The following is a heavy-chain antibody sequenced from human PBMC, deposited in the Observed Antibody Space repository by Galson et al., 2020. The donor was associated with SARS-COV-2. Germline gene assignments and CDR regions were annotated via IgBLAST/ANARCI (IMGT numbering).Heavy chain of an antibody. V-gene: IGHV4-34*01. CDR3: ARAPAFPDLLLLKVYRLSDLSAKWFDP. CDR1: GGSFNDYY. D-gene: IGHD2-15*01. J-gene: IGHJ5*02. Sequence: SQTLSLTSAVYGGSFNDYYWSWIRQPPGKGLEWIGGITHSGSSDYNPSLGGRATISVDTSKNQFSLRLNSLTAADTSVYYCARAPAFPDLLLLKVYRLSDLSAKWFDPRGQRTLVTVSA. CDR2: ITHSGSS.